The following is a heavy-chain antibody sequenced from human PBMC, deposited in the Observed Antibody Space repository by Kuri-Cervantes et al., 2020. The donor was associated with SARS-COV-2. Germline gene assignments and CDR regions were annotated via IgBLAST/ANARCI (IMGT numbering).Heavy chain of an antibody. J-gene: IGHJ5*02. CDR3: ARTKGTIFGVVNWFDP. D-gene: IGHD3-3*01. CDR1: GGSISSGSYY. CDR2: IYYSGST. Sequence: SETLSLTCTVSGGSISSGSYYWGWIRQPPGKGLEWIGSIYYSGSTYYNPSLKSRVTISVDTSKNQFSLKLSSVTAADTAVYYCARTKGTIFGVVNWFDPWGQGTLVTVSS. V-gene: IGHV4-39*07.